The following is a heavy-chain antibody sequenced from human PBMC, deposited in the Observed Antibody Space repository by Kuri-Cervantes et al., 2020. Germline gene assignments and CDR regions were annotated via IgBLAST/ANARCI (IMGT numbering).Heavy chain of an antibody. D-gene: IGHD6-6*01. CDR2: ISSSGSSI. V-gene: IGHV3-48*03. CDR3: ASVGRSTRPGF. Sequence: GGSLRLSCAVSGFTFSNYEMNWVRQAPGKGLEWVSYISSSGSSIYYADSVKGRFTISRDNAKNPLDLQMNSLRAEDTALYYCASVGRSTRPGFWGQGTLVTVSS. CDR1: GFTFSNYE. J-gene: IGHJ4*02.